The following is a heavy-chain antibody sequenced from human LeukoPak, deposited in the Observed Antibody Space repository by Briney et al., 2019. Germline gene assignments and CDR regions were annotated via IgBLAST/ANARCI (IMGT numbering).Heavy chain of an antibody. CDR1: VYTFTTYD. CDR3: ARGRGSGHKENWFDP. D-gene: IGHD6-19*01. V-gene: IGHV1-8*01. Sequence: APVKVSCKASVYTFTTYDINWVRQATGQGLEWMGWMNPNSGNTGYTQKFQGRVTMTRNTSISTAYMELSSLRSEDTAVYYCARGRGSGHKENWFDPWGQGTLVTVSS. CDR2: MNPNSGNT. J-gene: IGHJ5*02.